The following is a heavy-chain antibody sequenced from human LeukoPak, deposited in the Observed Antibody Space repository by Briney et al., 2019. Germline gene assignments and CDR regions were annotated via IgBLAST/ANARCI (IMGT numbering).Heavy chain of an antibody. Sequence: GGSLRLSCAASGFTFSSYTMNWVRQAPGKGLQSDSSISSSSSYIYYADSVKGRFTISRDNSKNSLYLQMNSLRAEDTAVYYCAKDRVATITNWFDPWGQGTLVTVSS. D-gene: IGHD5-12*01. J-gene: IGHJ5*02. CDR1: GFTFSSYT. V-gene: IGHV3-21*04. CDR2: ISSSSSYI. CDR3: AKDRVATITNWFDP.